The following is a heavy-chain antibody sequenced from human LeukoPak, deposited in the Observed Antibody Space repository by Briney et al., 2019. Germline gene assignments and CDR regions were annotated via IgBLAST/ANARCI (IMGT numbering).Heavy chain of an antibody. D-gene: IGHD2-15*01. V-gene: IGHV3-74*01. J-gene: IGHJ5*02. Sequence: GGSLRLSCAASGFTFSSYWMHWVRQAPGKGLVWVSRINTDGSSTIYADSVKGRFTISRDNAKNTLYLQMNSLRAEDTAVYYCARGVVVVAANLNWFDPWGQGTLVTVSS. CDR3: ARGVVVVAANLNWFDP. CDR1: GFTFSSYW. CDR2: INTDGSST.